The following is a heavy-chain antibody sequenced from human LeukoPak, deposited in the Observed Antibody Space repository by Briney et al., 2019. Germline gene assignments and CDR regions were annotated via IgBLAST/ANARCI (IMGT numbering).Heavy chain of an antibody. V-gene: IGHV4-4*07. D-gene: IGHD6-13*01. CDR3: ARGRRIAAAGTLFND. J-gene: IGHJ4*02. CDR1: GGSISSYY. Sequence: SETLSLTCTVSGGSISSYYWSWIRQPAGKGLEWIGRIYTSGSINYNPSLKSRVTMSVDTSKNQFSLKLSSVTAADTAVYYCARGRRIAAAGTLFNDWGQGTLVTVSS. CDR2: IYTSGSI.